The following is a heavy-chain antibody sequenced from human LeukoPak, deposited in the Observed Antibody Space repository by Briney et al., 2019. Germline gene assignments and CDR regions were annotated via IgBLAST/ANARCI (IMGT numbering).Heavy chain of an antibody. J-gene: IGHJ4*02. D-gene: IGHD3-3*01. CDR2: IKQDGSEK. V-gene: IGHV3-7*03. CDR1: GFTFSRHW. CDR3: ARDLFYSTLDY. Sequence: GGSLRLSCAASGFTFSRHWMTWVRQAPGKGLEWVANIKQDGSEKYYVDSVKGRFTISRDNAKNSLYLQMNSLRVEDTAVYYCARDLFYSTLDYWGQGTPVTVSS.